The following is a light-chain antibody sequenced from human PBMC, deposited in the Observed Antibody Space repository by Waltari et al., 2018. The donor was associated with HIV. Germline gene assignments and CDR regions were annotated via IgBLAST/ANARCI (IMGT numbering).Light chain of an antibody. CDR1: SSNIRAAYH. CDR3: QSYDSSLSAWV. CDR2: GNT. Sequence: SVLTQPPSLSGAPGQTVTISCPGTSSNIRAAYHVHWYQQLPGTAPKLLIYGNTIRPSGVPDRFSGSKSGTSASLAITGLQADDEADYYCQSYDSSLSAWVFGGGTKLTVL. V-gene: IGLV1-40*01. J-gene: IGLJ3*02.